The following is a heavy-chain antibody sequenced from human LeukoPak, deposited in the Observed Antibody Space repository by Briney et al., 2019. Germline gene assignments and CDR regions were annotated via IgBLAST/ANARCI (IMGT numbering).Heavy chain of an antibody. CDR2: INHSGST. CDR1: GGSFSGYY. D-gene: IGHD5-18*01. J-gene: IGHJ4*02. CDR3: ARGRYSYGFDY. Sequence: PSETLSLTCAVYGGSFSGYYWSWIRQPPGKGLEWIGEINHSGSTNYNPSLKSRVTISVDTSKSQFSLKLSSVTAADTAVYYCARGRYSYGFDYWGQGTLVTVSS. V-gene: IGHV4-34*01.